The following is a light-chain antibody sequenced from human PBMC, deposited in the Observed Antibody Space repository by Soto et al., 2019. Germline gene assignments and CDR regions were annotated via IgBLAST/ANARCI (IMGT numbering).Light chain of an antibody. Sequence: QSALTQPASVSGSPGQSITISCTGTSSDVGGYDYVSWYQQHTGKAPQLMIYEVSNRPSGVSNRFSGSKSANTASLTISGLQAEDEADYYCSSYTSYYTVVFGGGTKLTVL. CDR2: EVS. CDR3: SSYTSYYTVV. V-gene: IGLV2-14*01. J-gene: IGLJ2*01. CDR1: SSDVGGYDY.